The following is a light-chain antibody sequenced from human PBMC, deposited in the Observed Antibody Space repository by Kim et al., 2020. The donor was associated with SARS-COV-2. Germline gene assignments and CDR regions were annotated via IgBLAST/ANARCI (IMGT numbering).Light chain of an antibody. CDR2: GTS. CDR3: HQADSFPWT. CDR1: QGISKW. Sequence: DIQMTQSPSAVSASVGDRVTITCRASQGISKWLAWYQQKPGRAPKLLIYGTSTLQRGVPSRFSGSGSGTEFTLTISSLQPEDLATYYCHQADSFPWTFGQGTKVDI. J-gene: IGKJ1*01. V-gene: IGKV1-12*01.